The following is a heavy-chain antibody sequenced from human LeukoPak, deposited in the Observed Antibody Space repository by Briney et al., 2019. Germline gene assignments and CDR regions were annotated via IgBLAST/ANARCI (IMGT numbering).Heavy chain of an antibody. CDR2: MNPKSGNT. J-gene: IGHJ3*02. V-gene: IGHV1-8*01. CDR1: GYTFANYD. D-gene: IGHD6-19*01. Sequence: ASVKVSCKASGYTFANYDINWMRQAAGQGLEWMGWMNPKSGNTGYAQKFQGRVTMTRSTSISTAYMELSSLRSEDTAVYYCARTVTGTKGAFDIWGQGTMVTVSS. CDR3: ARTVTGTKGAFDI.